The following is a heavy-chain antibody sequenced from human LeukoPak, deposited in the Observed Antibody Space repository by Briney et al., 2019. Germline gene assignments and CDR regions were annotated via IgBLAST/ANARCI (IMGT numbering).Heavy chain of an antibody. CDR3: ARGGMTTVTIDY. Sequence: NPSETLSLTCAVYGGSFSGYYWSWIRQPPGKGLEWIGEINHSGSTNYNPSLKSRVTISVDTSKNQFSLKLSSVTAADTAVYYCARGGMTTVTIDYWGQGTLVTVSS. D-gene: IGHD4-11*01. CDR1: GGSFSGYY. J-gene: IGHJ4*02. V-gene: IGHV4-34*01. CDR2: INHSGST.